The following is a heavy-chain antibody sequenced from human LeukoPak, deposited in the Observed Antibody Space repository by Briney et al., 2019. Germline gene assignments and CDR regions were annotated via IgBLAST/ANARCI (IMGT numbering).Heavy chain of an antibody. CDR1: GGSISSSSYY. J-gene: IGHJ5*02. D-gene: IGHD4-17*01. V-gene: IGHV4-39*07. CDR2: IYYSGST. CDR3: ARETDYVPYNWFDP. Sequence: PSETLSLTCTVSGGSISSSSYYWGWIRQPPGKGLEWIGSIYYSGSTYYNPSLKSRVTISVDTSKNQFSLKLSSVTAADTAVYYCARETDYVPYNWFDPWGQGTLVTVSS.